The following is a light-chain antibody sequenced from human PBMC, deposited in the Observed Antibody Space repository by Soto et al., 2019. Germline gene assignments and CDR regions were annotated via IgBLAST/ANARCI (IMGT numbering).Light chain of an antibody. CDR3: QSYDSSLSVHYV. CDR1: SSNIGAGYD. Sequence: QSVLTQPPSVSGAPGQRVTISCTGSSSNIGAGYDVHWYQQPPGTAPKLLIYGNSNRPSGVPDRFSGSKSGTSAFLAITGLQAEDEADYYCQSYDSSLSVHYVFGTGTKLTVL. J-gene: IGLJ1*01. V-gene: IGLV1-40*01. CDR2: GNS.